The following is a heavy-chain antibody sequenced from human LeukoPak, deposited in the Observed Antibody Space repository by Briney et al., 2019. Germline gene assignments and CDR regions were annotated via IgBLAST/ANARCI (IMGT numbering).Heavy chain of an antibody. CDR2: ISSSGSTI. J-gene: IGHJ5*02. CDR3: ARNLHSRIYPDTLWSGYYYNWFDP. D-gene: IGHD3-3*01. Sequence: GGSLRLSCAASGFTFSDYYMSWIRQAPGKGLEWVSYISSSGSTIYYADSVKGRFTISRDNAKNSLYLQMNSLRAEDTAVYYCARNLHSRIYPDTLWSGYYYNWFDPWGQGNLVTVSS. CDR1: GFTFSDYY. V-gene: IGHV3-11*01.